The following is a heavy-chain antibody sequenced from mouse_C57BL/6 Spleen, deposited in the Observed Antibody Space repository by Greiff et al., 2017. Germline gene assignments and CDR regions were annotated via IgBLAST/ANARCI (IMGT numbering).Heavy chain of an antibody. CDR3: ARRDDGYYGWFAY. CDR1: GYAFTNYL. V-gene: IGHV1-54*01. Sequence: VKLQESGAELVRPGTSVKVSCKASGYAFTNYLIEWVKQRPGQGLEWIGVINPGSGGTNYNEKFKGKATLTADKSSSTAYMQLSSLTSEDSAVYFCARRDDGYYGWFAYWGQGTLVTVSA. D-gene: IGHD2-3*01. CDR2: INPGSGGT. J-gene: IGHJ3*01.